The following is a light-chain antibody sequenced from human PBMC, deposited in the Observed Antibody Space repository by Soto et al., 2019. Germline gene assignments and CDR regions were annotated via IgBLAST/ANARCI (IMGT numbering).Light chain of an antibody. V-gene: IGLV1-40*01. Sequence: QSVLPQPPSVSGAPGHSVTLSCTGSDSNVGAGYDVHWYQQFPGTAPKLVIYRTSNRPSGIPARFSGSKSGASASLDITVLQPEDEAVYYCQSYDSSLSGARVFGGGTKLTVL. CDR2: RTS. CDR3: QSYDSSLSGARV. CDR1: DSNVGAGYD. J-gene: IGLJ3*02.